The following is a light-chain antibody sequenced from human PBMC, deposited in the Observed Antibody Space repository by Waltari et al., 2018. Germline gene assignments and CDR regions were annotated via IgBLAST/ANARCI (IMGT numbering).Light chain of an antibody. CDR2: DDS. CDR1: NIRGKT. CDR3: QVWEGSSDHYV. V-gene: IGLV3-21*02. J-gene: IGLJ1*01. Sequence: SYVLTQPASVSVGPGQPARTTCEGHNIRGKTVPWYQLRPGQAPVLAVHDDSDRPAGIPERFSGSNSGNTATLSISGGEVGDEGDYYCQVWEGSSDHYVFGTGTAVSV.